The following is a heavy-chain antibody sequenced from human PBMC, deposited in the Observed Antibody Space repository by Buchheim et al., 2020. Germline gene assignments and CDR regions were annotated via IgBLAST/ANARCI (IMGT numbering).Heavy chain of an antibody. CDR3: AKDPTSGYNYFDN. CDR1: GFTFSTYA. D-gene: IGHD3-22*01. Sequence: QVQLVESGGGVVQPGRSLKLSCLASGFTFSTYAMHWVRQAPGKGLEWLALVSYDGSYKYYAESVKGRITISRDNSKNTLYLQLNSLRSEDTAVYYCAKDPTSGYNYFDNWGQGTL. V-gene: IGHV3-30*18. J-gene: IGHJ4*02. CDR2: VSYDGSYK.